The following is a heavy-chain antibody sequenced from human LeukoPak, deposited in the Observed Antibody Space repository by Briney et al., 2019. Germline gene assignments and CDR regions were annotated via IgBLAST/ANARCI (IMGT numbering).Heavy chain of an antibody. J-gene: IGHJ4*02. CDR1: GYTFTGYY. Sequence: ASVKVSCKASGYTFTGYYMHWVRQAPRQGLEWMGWINPNSGGTNYAQKFQGWVTMTRDTSISTAHMELSRLRSDDTAVYYCARGGPYYYDSRTFDYWGQGTLVTVSS. D-gene: IGHD3-22*01. CDR3: ARGGPYYYDSRTFDY. V-gene: IGHV1-2*04. CDR2: INPNSGGT.